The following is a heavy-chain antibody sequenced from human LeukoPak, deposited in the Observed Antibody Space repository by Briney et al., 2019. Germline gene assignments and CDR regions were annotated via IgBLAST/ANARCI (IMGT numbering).Heavy chain of an antibody. CDR1: GGSIRSSSYY. CDR3: AREGSEGMATIDFDY. D-gene: IGHD5-24*01. J-gene: IGHJ4*02. V-gene: IGHV4-39*07. Sequence: PSETLSLTCTVPGGSIRSSSYYWGWIRQPPGKGLEWIGNIYYSGSTFYNPSLKSRVTISVDTSKNQFSLKLSSVTAADTAVYYCAREGSEGMATIDFDYWGQGTLVTVSS. CDR2: IYYSGST.